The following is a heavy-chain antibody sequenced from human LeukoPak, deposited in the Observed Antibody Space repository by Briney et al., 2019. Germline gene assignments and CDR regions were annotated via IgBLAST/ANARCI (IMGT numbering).Heavy chain of an antibody. CDR1: GGTVSSSCYY. CDR2: IHFGGST. CDR3: ARLGPQLSCYYVF. D-gene: IGHD3-22*01. J-gene: IGHJ2*01. V-gene: IGHV4-39*01. Sequence: TSETLSLTCNVAGGTVSSSCYYWGWIRQPPGKGLEWIGTIHFGGSTFYNPSLKSRVTISVDTSKNQFSLKLSSLTAADTAVYYCARLGPQLSCYYVFWGRGTLVTVSS.